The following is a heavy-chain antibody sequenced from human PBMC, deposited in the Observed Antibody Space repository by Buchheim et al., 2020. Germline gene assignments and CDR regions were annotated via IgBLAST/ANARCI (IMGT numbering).Heavy chain of an antibody. J-gene: IGHJ4*02. CDR1: GYTFTGYY. CDR2: INPNSGGT. V-gene: IGHV1-2*02. CDR3: ARGGGYCTNCPGYYFDY. D-gene: IGHD2-8*01. Sequence: QVQLVQSGAEVKKPGASVKVSCKASGYTFTGYYMHWVRQAPGQGLEWMGWINPNSGGTNYAQKFQGRVTLTRDTSLRTAYLELSRMRSDDTAVYYCARGGGYCTNCPGYYFDYWGQGTL.